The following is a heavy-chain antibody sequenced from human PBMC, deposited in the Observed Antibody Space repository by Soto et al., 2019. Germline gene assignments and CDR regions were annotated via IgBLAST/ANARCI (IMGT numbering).Heavy chain of an antibody. J-gene: IGHJ4*02. CDR2: IYYSGST. V-gene: IGHV4-59*01. D-gene: IGHD3-10*01. Sequence: SETLSLTCTVSGGSISSYYWSWIRQPPGKGLEWIGYIYYSGSTNYNPSLKSRVTISVDTSKNQFSLKLSSVTAADTAVYYCARSMVRGAKGLDYWGQGTLVTVSS. CDR1: GGSISSYY. CDR3: ARSMVRGAKGLDY.